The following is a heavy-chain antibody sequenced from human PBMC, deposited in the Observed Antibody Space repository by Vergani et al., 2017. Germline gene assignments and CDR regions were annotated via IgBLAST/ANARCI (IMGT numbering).Heavy chain of an antibody. V-gene: IGHV4-31*03. CDR2: IYYSGST. CDR1: GGSISSGGYF. Sequence: QVQLQESGPGLVKPSQTLSLTCTVSGGSISSGGYFWSWNRQHPGKGLEWIGYIYYSGSTYYNPSLKSRVTISVDTSKNQFSLKLSSVTAADTAVYYCARCDYDFWSGYYNWFDPWGQGTLVTVSS. J-gene: IGHJ5*02. D-gene: IGHD3-3*01. CDR3: ARCDYDFWSGYYNWFDP.